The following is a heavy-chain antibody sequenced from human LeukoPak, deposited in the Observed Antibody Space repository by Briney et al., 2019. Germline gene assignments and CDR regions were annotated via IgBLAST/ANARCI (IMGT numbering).Heavy chain of an antibody. Sequence: PGGSLRLSCAASGFTFSSYAMHWVRQAPGKGLEWVANIKQDGSEKYYVDSVKGRFTISRDNAKNSLYLQMNSLRAEDTAVYYCVRAMDVWGQGTTVTVSS. CDR1: GFTFSSYA. CDR3: VRAMDV. CDR2: IKQDGSEK. V-gene: IGHV3-7*01. J-gene: IGHJ6*02.